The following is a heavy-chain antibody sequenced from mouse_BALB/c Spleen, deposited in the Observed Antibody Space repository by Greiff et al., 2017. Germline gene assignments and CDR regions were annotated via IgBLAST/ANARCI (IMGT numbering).Heavy chain of an antibody. Sequence: VQLVESGPGLVAPSQSLSITCTVSGFSLTGYGVNWVRQPPGKGLEWLGMIWGDGSTDYNSALKSRLSISKDNSKSQVFLKMNSLQTDDTARYYCAREGDGNYYYYAMDYWGQGTSVTVSS. D-gene: IGHD2-1*01. J-gene: IGHJ4*01. CDR3: AREGDGNYYYYAMDY. CDR1: GFSLTGYG. CDR2: IWGDGST. V-gene: IGHV2-6-7*01.